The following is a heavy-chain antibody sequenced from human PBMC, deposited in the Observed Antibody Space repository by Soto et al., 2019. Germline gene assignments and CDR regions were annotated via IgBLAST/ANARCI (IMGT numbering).Heavy chain of an antibody. CDR2: ISAYNGNT. J-gene: IGHJ5*02. Sequence: QVQLVQSGAEVKKPVASVKVSCKASGYTFTSYGISWVRQAPGQGLEWMGWISAYNGNTNYAQKLQGRVTMTTDTSTSTAYMELRSLRSDDTAVYYCARDTSVAGILEVWFDPWGQGTLVTVSS. D-gene: IGHD6-19*01. V-gene: IGHV1-18*01. CDR3: ARDTSVAGILEVWFDP. CDR1: GYTFTSYG.